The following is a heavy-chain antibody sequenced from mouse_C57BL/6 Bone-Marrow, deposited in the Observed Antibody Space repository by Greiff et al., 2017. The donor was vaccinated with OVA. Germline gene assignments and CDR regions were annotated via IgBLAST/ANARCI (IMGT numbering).Heavy chain of an antibody. CDR3: ATHYYGSSPPFAY. D-gene: IGHD1-1*01. CDR2: IDPENGDT. Sequence: EVKLMESGAELVRPGASVKLSCTASGFNIKDDYMHWVKQRPEQGLEWIGWIDPENGDTEYASKFQGKATITADTSSNTAYLQLSSLTSEDTAVSYCATHYYGSSPPFAYWGQGTLVTVSA. V-gene: IGHV14-4*01. J-gene: IGHJ3*01. CDR1: GFNIKDDY.